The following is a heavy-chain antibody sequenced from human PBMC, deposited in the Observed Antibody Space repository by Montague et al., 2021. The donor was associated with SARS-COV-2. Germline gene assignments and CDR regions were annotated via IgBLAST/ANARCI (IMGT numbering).Heavy chain of an antibody. D-gene: IGHD5-18*01. CDR1: GGSINTGSYY. CDR3: ARDPGYTSFTRWYFDL. V-gene: IGHV4-61*02. CDR2: IYSSGST. J-gene: IGHJ2*01. Sequence: TLSLTCSVSGGSINTGSYYWNWIRQSAGKGLEWIGRIYSSGSTNSRPSLKSRVTISLDTSKNQFSLWLSSVTAADTAVYYCARDPGYTSFTRWYFDLWGPGTLVTVSS.